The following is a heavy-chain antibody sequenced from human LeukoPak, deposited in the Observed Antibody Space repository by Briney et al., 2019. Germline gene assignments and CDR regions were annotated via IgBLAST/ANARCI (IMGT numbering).Heavy chain of an antibody. CDR3: ARVPYNSSWYSHLYYFDY. CDR2: IYYSGST. D-gene: IGHD6-13*01. Sequence: SETLSLTCTVSGGSISSSSYYWGWIRQPPGKGLEWIGSIYYSGSTYYDPSLKSRVTISVDTSKNQFSLKLSSVTAADTAVYYCARVPYNSSWYSHLYYFDYWGQGTLVTVSS. V-gene: IGHV4-39*07. J-gene: IGHJ4*02. CDR1: GGSISSSSYY.